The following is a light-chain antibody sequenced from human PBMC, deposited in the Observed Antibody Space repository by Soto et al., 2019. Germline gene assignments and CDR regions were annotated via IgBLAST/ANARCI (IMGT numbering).Light chain of an antibody. Sequence: EIVLTQSPATLSVSPGEGATLSCRASQNVATNLAWYQQRPGQAPRLLIYGASKRAIGLPARFSGSGSGTEFTLTITSLQSEDFAVYYCQQYNNWPQTFGQGTKVDIK. CDR2: GAS. CDR1: QNVATN. CDR3: QQYNNWPQT. V-gene: IGKV3-15*01. J-gene: IGKJ1*01.